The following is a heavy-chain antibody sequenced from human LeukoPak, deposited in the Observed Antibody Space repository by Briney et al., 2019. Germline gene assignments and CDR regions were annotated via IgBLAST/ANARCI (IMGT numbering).Heavy chain of an antibody. D-gene: IGHD5-12*01. J-gene: IGHJ5*02. CDR1: GYSISSGFF. V-gene: IGHV4-38-2*02. Sequence: SETLSLTCTVSGYSISSGFFWGWVRQPPEKGLEWIATIYHSGTSYYNPSLKSRVTISVDTSKNQISLKLTSVTAADTAMYYCVRALEGVGYFDPWGQGTQVTVSS. CDR2: IYHSGTS. CDR3: VRALEGVGYFDP.